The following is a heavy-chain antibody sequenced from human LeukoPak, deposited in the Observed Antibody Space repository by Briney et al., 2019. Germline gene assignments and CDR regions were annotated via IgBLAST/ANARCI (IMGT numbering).Heavy chain of an antibody. V-gene: IGHV4-39*07. CDR3: ARVYYSNSYDYWYFDL. CDR1: GGSISTSNYY. Sequence: PSETLSLTCTVSGGSISTSNYYWGWIRQPPGKGLEWIGNIFYSGSTYYSPSVKSRVTISVDTSKKQFSLKLSSVTAADTAVYYCARVYYSNSYDYWYFDLWGRGTLVTVSS. D-gene: IGHD6-13*01. CDR2: IFYSGST. J-gene: IGHJ2*01.